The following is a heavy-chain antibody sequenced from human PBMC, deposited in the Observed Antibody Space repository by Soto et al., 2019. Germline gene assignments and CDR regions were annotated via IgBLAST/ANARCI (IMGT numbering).Heavy chain of an antibody. D-gene: IGHD3-3*01. CDR1: GFTFSGSA. V-gene: IGHV3-73*02. CDR3: TRGNDFWSGYAHY. Sequence: EVQLVESGGGLVQPGGSLKLSCAASGFTFSGSAMHWVRQASGKGLEWVGRIRSKANSCWTAYAASVKGRFTISTDDSKNTAYLQMNSLKTEDTAVYYCTRGNDFWSGYAHYWGQGTLVTVSS. CDR2: IRSKANSCWT. J-gene: IGHJ4*02.